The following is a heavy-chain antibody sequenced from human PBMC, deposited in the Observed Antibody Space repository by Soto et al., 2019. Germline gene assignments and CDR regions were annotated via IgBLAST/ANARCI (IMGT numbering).Heavy chain of an antibody. J-gene: IGHJ6*02. CDR1: GGSFSVYY. D-gene: IGHD5-18*01. CDR2: INHSGST. CDR3: ARGGRYSYGLNYYYGMDV. V-gene: IGHV4-34*01. Sequence: PETLSLTCAFYGGSFSVYYGIWIRPPPGKGLEWIGEINHSGSTNYNPSLKSRVTISVDTSKNQFSLKLSSVTAADTAVYYCARGGRYSYGLNYYYGMDVWGQGTTVNVSS.